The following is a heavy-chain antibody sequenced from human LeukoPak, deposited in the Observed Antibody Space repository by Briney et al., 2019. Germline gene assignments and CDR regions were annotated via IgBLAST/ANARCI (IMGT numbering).Heavy chain of an antibody. D-gene: IGHD5-12*01. CDR3: AKSAGVATIYFDS. Sequence: GGSLRLSCTASGFDFRSYAMAWVRQAPGKGLEGVAAIGSDGDRVHEDSVKGRFTISRDNSKSTLYLQMDNLRAEDTAVYFCAKSAGVATIYFDSWGQGALVTVSS. V-gene: IGHV3-23*01. J-gene: IGHJ4*02. CDR1: GFDFRSYA. CDR2: IGSDGDR.